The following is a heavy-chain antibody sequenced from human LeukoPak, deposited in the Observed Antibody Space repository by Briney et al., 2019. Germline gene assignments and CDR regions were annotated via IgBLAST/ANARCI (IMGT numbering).Heavy chain of an antibody. D-gene: IGHD6-6*01. CDR1: GGSINTYH. CDR2: IYTSGST. Sequence: SETLSLTCTVSGGSINTYHWSWIRQPAGKGLEWIGRIYTSGSTNYNPSLKSRVTMSVDTSKNQFSLKLSSVTAADTAVYYCARVSTYSSSYDAFDIWGQGTMATVSS. CDR3: ARVSTYSSSYDAFDI. V-gene: IGHV4-4*07. J-gene: IGHJ3*02.